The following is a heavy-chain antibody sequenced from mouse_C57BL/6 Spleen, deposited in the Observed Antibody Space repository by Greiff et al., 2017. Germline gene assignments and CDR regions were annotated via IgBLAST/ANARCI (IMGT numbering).Heavy chain of an antibody. D-gene: IGHD2-4*01. Sequence: EVKLQESGAELVKPGASVKLSCTASGFNIQDYYMHWVKQRTEQGLEWIGRIAPEDGEPTSAPKLQGKATITAYTSSKTAYLQSSSLTSEDTAVYYCARYYDYDGSAMDYWGQGTSVTVSS. CDR3: ARYYDYDGSAMDY. V-gene: IGHV14-2*01. J-gene: IGHJ4*01. CDR2: IAPEDGEP. CDR1: GFNIQDYY.